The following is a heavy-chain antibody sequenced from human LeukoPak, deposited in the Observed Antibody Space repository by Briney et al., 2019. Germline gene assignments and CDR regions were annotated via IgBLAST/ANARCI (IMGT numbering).Heavy chain of an antibody. J-gene: IGHJ4*02. CDR2: ISYDGNNK. V-gene: IGHV3-30*04. CDR1: GLTFSSYA. D-gene: IGHD3-16*02. Sequence: PGGSLRLSCAASGLTFSSYAMHWVRQAPGKGLEWVAVISYDGNNKYYADSVKGRLTISRDNSKNTLYLQMNSLRAEDTAVYYCARDYLWGSYRYTPLDYWGQGTLVTVSS. CDR3: ARDYLWGSYRYTPLDY.